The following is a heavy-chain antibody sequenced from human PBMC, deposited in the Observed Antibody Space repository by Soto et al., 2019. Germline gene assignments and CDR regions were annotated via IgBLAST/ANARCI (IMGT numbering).Heavy chain of an antibody. CDR1: GYTFTGYA. Sequence: QVQLVQSGAEVKKPGASVKVACRTSGYTFTGYAFSWVRQAPGQGLEWMGWISAYNGNTKYAQRFQDRLAMTTDTSTRTAYMELRSVTSADPAVDYCARCCTGYGDYGFSLGYWGQGTLVSGSS. D-gene: IGHD4-17*01. CDR3: ARCCTGYGDYGFSLGY. J-gene: IGHJ4*02. V-gene: IGHV1-18*01. CDR2: ISAYNGNT.